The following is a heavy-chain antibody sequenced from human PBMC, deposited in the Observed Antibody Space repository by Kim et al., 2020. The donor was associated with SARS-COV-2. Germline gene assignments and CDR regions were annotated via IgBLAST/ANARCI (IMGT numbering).Heavy chain of an antibody. J-gene: IGHJ2*01. D-gene: IGHD6-13*01. Sequence: SETLSLTCAVYGGSFSGYYWSWIHQPPGKGLEWIGEINHSGSTNYNPSLKSRVTISVDTSKNQFSLKLSSVTAADTAVYYCARGGLSKPSSSWRKTDFDLWGRGTLVTVSS. CDR3: ARGGLSKPSSSWRKTDFDL. CDR2: INHSGST. CDR1: GGSFSGYY. V-gene: IGHV4-34*01.